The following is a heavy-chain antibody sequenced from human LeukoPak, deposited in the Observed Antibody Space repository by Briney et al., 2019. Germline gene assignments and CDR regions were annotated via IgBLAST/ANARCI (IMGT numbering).Heavy chain of an antibody. CDR3: ARSEWLAVNPYFDY. Sequence: GGSLRLSCAASGFTVSSNYMGWVRQAPGKGLGWVSVIYSGGSTYYADSVKGRFTISRDNSKNTLYLQMNSLRAEDTAVYYCARSEWLAVNPYFDYWGQGTLVTVSS. D-gene: IGHD6-19*01. V-gene: IGHV3-66*01. J-gene: IGHJ4*02. CDR2: IYSGGST. CDR1: GFTVSSNY.